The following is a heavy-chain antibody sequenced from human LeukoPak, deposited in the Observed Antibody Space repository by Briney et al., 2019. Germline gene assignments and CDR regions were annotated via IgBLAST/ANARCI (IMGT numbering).Heavy chain of an antibody. CDR3: AKDTAAFPGVVTSS. Sequence: GGSLRLSCAASGFTFSSYAMSWVRQAPGKGLEWVSAISGSGGSTYYADSVKGRFTISRDNSKNTLYLQMDGLRAEDTAVYYCAKDTAAFPGVVTSSWGQGTLVTVSS. CDR1: GFTFSSYA. D-gene: IGHD3-3*01. CDR2: ISGSGGST. J-gene: IGHJ4*02. V-gene: IGHV3-23*01.